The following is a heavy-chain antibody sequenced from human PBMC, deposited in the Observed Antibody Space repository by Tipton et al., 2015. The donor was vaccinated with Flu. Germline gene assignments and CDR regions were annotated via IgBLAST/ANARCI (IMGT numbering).Heavy chain of an antibody. CDR2: ISDDGTKT. CDR3: AREGGTGGTSFDL. Sequence: RSLRLSCVASGFTYNFRYYAVHWVRQAPGKGLEWLADISDDGTKTYYADSVRGRFTISRDNSKNTLYLQMNSLRAEDTAIYHCAREGGTGGTSFDLWGQGTLVTVSS. D-gene: IGHD7-27*01. J-gene: IGHJ4*02. CDR1: GFTYNFRYYA. V-gene: IGHV3-30-3*01.